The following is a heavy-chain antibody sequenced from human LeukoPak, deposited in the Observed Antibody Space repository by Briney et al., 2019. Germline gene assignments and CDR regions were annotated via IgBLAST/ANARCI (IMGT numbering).Heavy chain of an antibody. V-gene: IGHV3-53*01. CDR3: ARDSNSYGYVEGFDY. J-gene: IGHJ4*02. Sequence: GGSLRLSCAASEFSVSSNYMSWVRQAPGKGLEWVSVIYSGGSTYYADSVKGRFTISRDNSKNTLYLQMNSLRAEDTAVYYCARDSNSYGYVEGFDYWGQGTLVTVSS. CDR1: EFSVSSNY. CDR2: IYSGGST. D-gene: IGHD5-18*01.